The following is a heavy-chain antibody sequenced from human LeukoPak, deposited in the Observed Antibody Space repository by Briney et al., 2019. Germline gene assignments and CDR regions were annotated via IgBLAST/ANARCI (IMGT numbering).Heavy chain of an antibody. D-gene: IGHD2-15*01. J-gene: IGHJ5*02. CDR2: INHSGST. Sequence: PSETLSLTCAVSGGSFSGYYWSWIRQPPGKGLEWIGDINHSGSTNYNPSLKSRVTISVDTYKNQFSLKLSSVTAADTAVYYCARGALLPHWFDPWGQGTLVPVSS. V-gene: IGHV4-34*01. CDR1: GGSFSGYY. CDR3: ARGALLPHWFDP.